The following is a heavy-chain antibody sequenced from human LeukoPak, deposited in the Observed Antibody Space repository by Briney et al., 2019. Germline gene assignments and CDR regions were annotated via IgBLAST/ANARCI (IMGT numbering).Heavy chain of an antibody. J-gene: IGHJ4*02. Sequence: SGTTLVKHTQTLTLTCTFSGFSLSTSGVGVGWIRQPPGRALEWLALIYWDDDKRYSPSLKSRLTITKDTSRNQVVLTMTNMDPVDTATYYCAHMIYSNSYFDYWGQGTLVTVSS. D-gene: IGHD4-11*01. CDR2: IYWDDDK. V-gene: IGHV2-5*02. CDR1: GFSLSTSGVG. CDR3: AHMIYSNSYFDY.